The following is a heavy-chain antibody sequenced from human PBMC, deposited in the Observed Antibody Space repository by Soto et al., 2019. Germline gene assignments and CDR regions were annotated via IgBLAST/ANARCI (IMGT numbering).Heavy chain of an antibody. D-gene: IGHD3-9*01. J-gene: IGHJ5*01. CDR1: GFTFSSYA. CDR2: ISGSGATT. V-gene: IGHV3-23*01. Sequence: GGSLRLSCATSGFTFSSYAMTWVRQAPGKGLEWVSGISGSGATTSYADSVKGRFTVSRDNSKNTLYLQMNSLRVEDTAVYHCAKLRYFDWSAYNWFEYWGQGTPVTVSS. CDR3: AKLRYFDWSAYNWFEY.